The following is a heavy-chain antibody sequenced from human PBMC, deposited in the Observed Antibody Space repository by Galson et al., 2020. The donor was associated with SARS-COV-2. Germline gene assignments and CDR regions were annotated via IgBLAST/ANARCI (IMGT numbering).Heavy chain of an antibody. D-gene: IGHD1-26*01. CDR1: GFTFSSYP. CDR2: LSYDGSNK. J-gene: IGHJ4*02. CDR3: ARDRGKSWEHRGYFDY. V-gene: IGHV3-30*04. Sequence: QLGESLKISCVASGFTFSSYPMHWVRQAPGKGLEWVAVLSYDGSNKYYADSVKGRFTISSDNSKNTLSLQMNSLTTEDTAVYYCARDRGKSWEHRGYFDYWGQGTLVTVS.